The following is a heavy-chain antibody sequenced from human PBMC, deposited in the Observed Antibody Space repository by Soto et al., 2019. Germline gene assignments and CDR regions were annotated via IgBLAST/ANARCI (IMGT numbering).Heavy chain of an antibody. V-gene: IGHV1-18*01. D-gene: IGHD1-26*01. J-gene: IGHJ4*02. CDR1: GYTFNRHG. CDR3: ARVRIVGAREIDF. CDR2: ISGYNGDI. Sequence: QVHLVQSGGEVKKPGASVKVSCKASGYTFNRHGITWVRQAPGQGLELMGWISGYNGDINYEKKFQGRVTLSSDTLTSTVYLELKSLRFDETAVYYCARVRIVGAREIDFWGQGTLVTVSS.